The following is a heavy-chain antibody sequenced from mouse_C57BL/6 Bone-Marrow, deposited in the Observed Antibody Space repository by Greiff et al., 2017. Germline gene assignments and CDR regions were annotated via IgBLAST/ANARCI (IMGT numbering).Heavy chain of an antibody. D-gene: IGHD1-2*01. V-gene: IGHV1-69*01. CDR3: ARARVIWFAY. J-gene: IGHJ3*01. CDR1: GYTFTSYW. Sequence: VQLQQSGAELVMPGASVKLSCKASGYTFTSYWMHWVKQRPGQGLEWIGEIDPSDSYTNYNQKFKGKSTLTVDKSSSTAYMKLSSLTSEDSAFYYCARARVIWFAYWGQGTLVTVSA. CDR2: IDPSDSYT.